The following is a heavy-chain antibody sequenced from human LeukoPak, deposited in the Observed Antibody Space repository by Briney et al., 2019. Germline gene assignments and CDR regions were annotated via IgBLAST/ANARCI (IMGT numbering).Heavy chain of an antibody. CDR3: ARHPSDWSWLTH. D-gene: IGHD2-21*01. CDR1: GASISSYY. Sequence: SETLSLTCTVSGASISSYYWTWIRQPPGKGLEWVGYIYYSGSTNYNPSLKSRVTISVDTSRNQFSLKLSSVTAADTAVYYCARHPSDWSWLTHWGQGTLVTVSS. V-gene: IGHV4-59*08. J-gene: IGHJ4*02. CDR2: IYYSGST.